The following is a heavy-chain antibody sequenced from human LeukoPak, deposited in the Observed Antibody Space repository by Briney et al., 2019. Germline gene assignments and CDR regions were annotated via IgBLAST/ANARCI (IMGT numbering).Heavy chain of an antibody. V-gene: IGHV1-2*02. CDR1: GYTFTGYY. CDR2: INPNSGGT. J-gene: IGHJ6*02. D-gene: IGHD4-17*01. Sequence: ASVKVSCKASGYTFTGYYMHWVRQAPGQGLEWMGWINPNSGGTNYAQKFQGRVTMTRDTSISTAYKELSRLRSDDTAVYYCARDMRGLSYYYYGMDVWGQGTTVTVSS. CDR3: ARDMRGLSYYYYGMDV.